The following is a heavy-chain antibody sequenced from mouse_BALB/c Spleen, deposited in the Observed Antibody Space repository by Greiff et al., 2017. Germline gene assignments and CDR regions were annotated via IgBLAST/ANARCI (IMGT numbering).Heavy chain of an antibody. D-gene: IGHD2-10*02. CDR3: ARGGYGNYPAWFAY. CDR2: ISNGGGST. V-gene: IGHV5-12-2*01. CDR1: GFTFSSYT. Sequence: VQLKESGGGLVQPGGSLKLSCAASGFTFSSYTMSWVRQTPEKRLEWVAYISNGGGSTYYPDTVKGRFTISRDNAKNTLYLQMSSLKSEDTAMYYCARGGYGNYPAWFAYWGQGTLVTVSA. J-gene: IGHJ3*01.